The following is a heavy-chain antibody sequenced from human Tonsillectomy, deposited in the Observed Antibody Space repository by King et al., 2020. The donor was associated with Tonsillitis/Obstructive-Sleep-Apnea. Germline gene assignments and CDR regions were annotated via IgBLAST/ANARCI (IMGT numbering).Heavy chain of an antibody. CDR2: IYPGDADT. D-gene: IGHD6-19*01. Sequence: QLVQSGAEVKKPGDSLKISCKGSGYSFSNYWIGWVRQMPGKGLEWMGIIYPGDADTRYSPSFQGHVTISADKSISTAYLQWSSLKASDTAMYYCARRRGVAGRPPDHFDYWGRGPLVPVPS. CDR3: ARRRGVAGRPPDHFDY. CDR1: GYSFSNYW. J-gene: IGHJ4*02. V-gene: IGHV5-51*01.